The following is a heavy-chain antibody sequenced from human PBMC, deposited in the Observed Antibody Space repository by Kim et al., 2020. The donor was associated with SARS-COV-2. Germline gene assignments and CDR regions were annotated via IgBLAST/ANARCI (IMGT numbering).Heavy chain of an antibody. CDR3: AREVTTVVKGGMDV. CDR1: GGSISSSSYY. V-gene: IGHV4-39*07. Sequence: SETLSLTCTVSGGSISSSSYYWGWIRQPPGKGLEWIGSIYYSGSTYYNPSLKSRVTISVDTSKNQFSLKLSSVTAADTAVYYCAREVTTVVKGGMDVWGQGTTVTVSS. J-gene: IGHJ6*02. CDR2: IYYSGST. D-gene: IGHD4-17*01.